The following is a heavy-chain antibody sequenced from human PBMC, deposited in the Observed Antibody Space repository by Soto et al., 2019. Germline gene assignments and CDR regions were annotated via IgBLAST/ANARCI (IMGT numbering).Heavy chain of an antibody. CDR3: AEEGVPVTPEVSAF. J-gene: IGHJ4*02. Sequence: ASVKVSCKASGYTFTSYSISWVRQAPGQGLEWMGWINVYNGNTKYAQKFQGRVTMTTDTSTSTVYMELRSLSSDDTAVYYGAEEGVPVTPEVSAFWVQGTLVPV. CDR1: GYTFTSYS. CDR2: INVYNGNT. V-gene: IGHV1-18*01. D-gene: IGHD4-4*01.